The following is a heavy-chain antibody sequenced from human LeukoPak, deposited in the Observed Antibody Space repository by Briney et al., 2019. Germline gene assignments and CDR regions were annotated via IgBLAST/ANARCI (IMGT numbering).Heavy chain of an antibody. CDR2: TYYRSKWYN. J-gene: IGHJ5*02. CDR1: RDSVSGNSAA. CDR3: ARELWFGELHNWFDP. Sequence: SQTLSLTCAISRDSVSGNSAAWNWIRQSPSRGLEWLGRTYYRSKWYNDYAVSVKSRITINPDTSKNQFSLQLNSVTPEDTAVYYCARELWFGELHNWFDPWGQGTLVTVSS. V-gene: IGHV6-1*01. D-gene: IGHD3-10*01.